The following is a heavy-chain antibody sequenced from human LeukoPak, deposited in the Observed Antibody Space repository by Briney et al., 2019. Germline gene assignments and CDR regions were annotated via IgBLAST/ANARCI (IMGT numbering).Heavy chain of an antibody. J-gene: IGHJ5*02. V-gene: IGHV4-61*02. CDR2: MYTSGST. CDR1: GGSISSGSYY. D-gene: IGHD5-12*01. Sequence: SQTLSLTCTVSGGSISSGSYYWSWIRQPAGKGLEWIGRMYTSGSTNCNPSLKRRVTISVDTSKNQFSLKLSSMTAADTAVYYCARERYGGYRWFDPWGQGTLVTVSS. CDR3: ARERYGGYRWFDP.